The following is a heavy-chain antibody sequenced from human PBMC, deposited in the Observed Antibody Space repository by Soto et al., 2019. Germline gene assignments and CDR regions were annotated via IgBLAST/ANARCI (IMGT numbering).Heavy chain of an antibody. CDR2: INPADSDT. CDR1: GYSFTNYW. D-gene: IGHD3-9*01. CDR3: VRPDSTGYYSH. V-gene: IGHV5-51*01. Sequence: GESLKISCKGSGYSFTNYWIGWVRQMPGKGLEWMGIINPADSDTRYSPSFQGQVTVSVDKSISTAYLQRGSLKASDTAMYYCVRPDSTGYYSHWGQGTPVTGSS. J-gene: IGHJ4*02.